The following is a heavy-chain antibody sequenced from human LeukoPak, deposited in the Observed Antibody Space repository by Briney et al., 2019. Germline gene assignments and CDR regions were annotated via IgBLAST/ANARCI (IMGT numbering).Heavy chain of an antibody. CDR1: GGTFSSYA. J-gene: IGHJ4*02. D-gene: IGHD5-24*01. V-gene: IGHV1-69*04. Sequence: ASVKVSCKASGGTFSSYAISWVRQAPGQGLEWMGRIIPILGIANYAQKFQGRVTITADKSTSTAYMGLSSLRSEDTAVYYCASRDGYNPLDYWGQGTLVTVSS. CDR2: IIPILGIA. CDR3: ASRDGYNPLDY.